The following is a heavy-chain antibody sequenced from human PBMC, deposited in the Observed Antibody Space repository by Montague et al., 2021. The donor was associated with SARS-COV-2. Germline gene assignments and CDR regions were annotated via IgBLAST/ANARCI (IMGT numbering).Heavy chain of an antibody. Sequence: SETLSLTCTVYGGSFSTYSWNWIRQPPGKGLEWIGEIHLGGSTNYNPSLKSRVTISADTSKNQFSLKLTSVAAADTAVYYCARLGDGVVPSPILGVGTYFSYYYMDDWGQGTMVTVSS. CDR2: IHLGGST. CDR1: GGSFSTYS. J-gene: IGHJ6*03. CDR3: ARLGDGVVPSPILGVGTYFSYYYMDD. D-gene: IGHD2-2*01. V-gene: IGHV4-34*01.